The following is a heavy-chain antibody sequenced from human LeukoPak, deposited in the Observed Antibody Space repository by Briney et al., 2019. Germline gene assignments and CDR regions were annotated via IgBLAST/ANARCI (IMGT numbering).Heavy chain of an antibody. V-gene: IGHV4-39*01. CDR2: IYYSGTT. J-gene: IGHJ6*02. D-gene: IGHD6-13*01. CDR3: ARRIYSSSWFYYYYGMDV. CDR1: GGSISSSDYY. Sequence: SETLSLTCTVSGGSISSSDYYWGWIRPPPGKGLEWSGSIYYSGTTYYSPSLKSRVTISVDTSKNQFSLNLSSVTAADTAVYYCARRIYSSSWFYYYYGMDVWGQGTTVTVS.